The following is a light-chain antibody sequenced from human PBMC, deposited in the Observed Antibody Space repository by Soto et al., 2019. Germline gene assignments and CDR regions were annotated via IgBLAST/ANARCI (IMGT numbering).Light chain of an antibody. CDR2: DAS. CDR3: QQWIT. Sequence: DTQMTQSPSSLSASVGDRVTITCQASQDIKNYLNWYHQKAGKAPKLLIYDASNLETGVPSRFSGSGSGTDFTFTISSLQPEDIATYYCQQWITFGQGTRLEIK. J-gene: IGKJ5*01. CDR1: QDIKNY. V-gene: IGKV1-33*01.